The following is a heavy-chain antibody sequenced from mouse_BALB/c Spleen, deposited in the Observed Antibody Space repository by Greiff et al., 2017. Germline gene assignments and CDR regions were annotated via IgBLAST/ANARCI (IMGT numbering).Heavy chain of an antibody. J-gene: IGHJ4*01. CDR1: GFTFNTNA. CDR3: VRDGYYYAMDY. D-gene: IGHD2-2*01. CDR2: IRSKSNNYAT. Sequence: GGGLVQPKGSLKLSCAASGFTFNTNAMNWVRQAPGKGLEWVARIRSKSNNYATYYADSVKDRFTISRDDSQSMLYLQMNNLKTEDTAMYYCVRDGYYYAMDYWGQGTSVTVSS. V-gene: IGHV10S3*01.